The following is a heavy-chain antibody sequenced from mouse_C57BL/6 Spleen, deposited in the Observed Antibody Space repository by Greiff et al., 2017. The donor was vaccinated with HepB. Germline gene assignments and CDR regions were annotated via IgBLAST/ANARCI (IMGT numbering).Heavy chain of an antibody. CDR3: ERGGGTIDY. J-gene: IGHJ2*01. CDR2: INPNNGGT. D-gene: IGHD4-1*01. CDR1: GYTFTDYY. V-gene: IGHV1-26*01. Sequence: VQLQQSGPELVKPGASVKISCKASGYTFTDYYMNWVKQSHGKSLEWIGDINPNNGGTSYNQKFKGKATLTVDKSSSTDYMELRSLTSEDSAVYYCERGGGTIDYWGQGTTLTVSS.